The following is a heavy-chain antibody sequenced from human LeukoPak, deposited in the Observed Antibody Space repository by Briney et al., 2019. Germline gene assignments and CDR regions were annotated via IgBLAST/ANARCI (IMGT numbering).Heavy chain of an antibody. J-gene: IGHJ4*02. V-gene: IGHV3-11*04. D-gene: IGHD3-10*01. CDR2: ISSSGSTI. CDR3: ARGGYYGSGSYFRVDY. Sequence: GGSLRLSCAASGFTFSDYYMSWIRQAPGKGLEWISYISSSGSTIYYADSVKGRFTISRDNAKNSPYLQMNSLRAEDTAVYYCARGGYYGSGSYFRVDYWGQGTLVPVSS. CDR1: GFTFSDYY.